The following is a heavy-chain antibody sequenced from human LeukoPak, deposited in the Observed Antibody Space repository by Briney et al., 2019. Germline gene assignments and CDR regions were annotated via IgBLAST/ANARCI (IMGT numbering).Heavy chain of an antibody. V-gene: IGHV1-2*02. D-gene: IGHD5-18*01. J-gene: IGHJ5*02. CDR1: GYTFTGYY. Sequence: ASVKVSCKASGYTFTGYYMHWVRQAPGQGLEWMGWINPNSGGTNYAQKFQGRVTMTRDTSISTAYMELSRLRSDDTAVYYCARESTAIRMNNWFDPWGQGTLVTVSS. CDR3: ARESTAIRMNNWFDP. CDR2: INPNSGGT.